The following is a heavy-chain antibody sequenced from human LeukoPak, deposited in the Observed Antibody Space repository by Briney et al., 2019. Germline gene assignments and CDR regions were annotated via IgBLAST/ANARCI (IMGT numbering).Heavy chain of an antibody. D-gene: IGHD6-19*01. CDR1: GFTFSSYS. V-gene: IGHV3-21*01. J-gene: IGHJ5*02. Sequence: PGGSLRLSCAASGFTFSSYSMNWVRQAPGKGLEWVSSVSSSSSYIYYADSVKGRFTISRDKPKNSLYLQMDSLRAEDTAVYYCARDGYSSGWYRGNNWFDPWGQGTLVTVSS. CDR3: ARDGYSSGWYRGNNWFDP. CDR2: VSSSSSYI.